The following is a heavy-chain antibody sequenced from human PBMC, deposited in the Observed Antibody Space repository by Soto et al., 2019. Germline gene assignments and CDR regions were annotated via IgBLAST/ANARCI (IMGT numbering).Heavy chain of an antibody. CDR3: ARRIVILAADYGMDV. D-gene: IGHD2-15*01. CDR1: GDSISSNNNY. Sequence: PSETLSLTCTVSGDSISSNNNYWSWIRQPPGKRLEWIGYIHYSGSTNYSPSLKSRVTISVDTSKKQFSLKLSSVTAADTAVYYCARRIVILAADYGMDVWGQGTTVTVSS. J-gene: IGHJ6*02. V-gene: IGHV4-61*05. CDR2: IHYSGST.